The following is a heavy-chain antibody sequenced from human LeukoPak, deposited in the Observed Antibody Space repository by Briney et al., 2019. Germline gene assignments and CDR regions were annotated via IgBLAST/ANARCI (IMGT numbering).Heavy chain of an antibody. CDR1: GFTFSSYA. D-gene: IGHD3-10*01. V-gene: IGHV3-23*01. CDR2: ISGSGGST. Sequence: PGGSLRLSCAASGFTFSSYAMSWVRQAPGKGLEWVSAISGSGGSTYYADSVKGRFTISRDNSKNTLYLQMNSLRAEDTAVYYCAKNFLPYYCGSGRRDYFDYWGQGTLVTVSS. CDR3: AKNFLPYYCGSGRRDYFDY. J-gene: IGHJ4*02.